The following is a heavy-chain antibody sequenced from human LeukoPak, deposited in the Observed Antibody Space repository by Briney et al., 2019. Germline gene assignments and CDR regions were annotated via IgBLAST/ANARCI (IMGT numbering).Heavy chain of an antibody. V-gene: IGHV4-39*07. D-gene: IGHD7-27*01. CDR3: ARAPRTGVASAYFDY. J-gene: IGHJ4*02. Sequence: PSETLSLTCTVSGGSISSSSYYWGWIRQPPGKGLEWIGSIYYSGSTYYNPSLKSRVTISVDTSKNQFSLKLSSVTAADTAVYYCARAPRTGVASAYFDYWGQGTLVTVSS. CDR2: IYYSGST. CDR1: GGSISSSSYY.